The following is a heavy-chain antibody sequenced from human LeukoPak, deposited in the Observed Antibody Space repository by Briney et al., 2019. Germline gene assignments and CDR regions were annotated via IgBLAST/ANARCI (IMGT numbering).Heavy chain of an antibody. V-gene: IGHV1-69*01. CDR2: IIPIFGTA. CDR3: ARGGYYDSSGSLWAY. CDR1: GGTFSSYA. J-gene: IGHJ4*02. D-gene: IGHD3-22*01. Sequence: GSSVKVSCKASGGTFSSYASSWVRQAPGPGIEWMGGIIPIFGTANYAQKFQGRVTITADESTSTAYMELSSLRSEDTAVYYCARGGYYDSSGSLWAYWGQGTLVTVSS.